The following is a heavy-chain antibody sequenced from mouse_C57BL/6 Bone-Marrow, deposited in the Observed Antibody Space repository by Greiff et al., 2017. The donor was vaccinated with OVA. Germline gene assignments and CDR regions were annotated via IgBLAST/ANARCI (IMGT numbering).Heavy chain of an antibody. D-gene: IGHD2-4*01. V-gene: IGHV1-69*01. Sequence: VQLQQPGAELVMPGALVKLSCKASGYTFTSYWMHWVKQRPGQGLEWIGEIDPSDSYTNYNQKFKGKSTLTVDKSSSTAYMQLSSLTSEDSAVYYCARSSDYDGFAYWGQGTLVTVSA. CDR2: IDPSDSYT. CDR1: GYTFTSYW. J-gene: IGHJ3*01. CDR3: ARSSDYDGFAY.